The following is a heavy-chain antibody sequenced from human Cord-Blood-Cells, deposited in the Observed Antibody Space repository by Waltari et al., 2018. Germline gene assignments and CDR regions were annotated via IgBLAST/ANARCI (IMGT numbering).Heavy chain of an antibody. CDR3: ARRHSGYDYGGFDY. CDR2: IYHSGST. Sequence: QVQLQESGPGLVKPSETLSLTCAVSGYSISSGYYWGWIRQPPGKGLEWIGSIYHSGSTYYNPSRKSRVTISVDTSKNQFSLKLSSVTAADTAVYYCARRHSGYDYGGFDYWGQGTLVTVSS. D-gene: IGHD5-12*01. V-gene: IGHV4-38-2*01. J-gene: IGHJ4*02. CDR1: GYSISSGYY.